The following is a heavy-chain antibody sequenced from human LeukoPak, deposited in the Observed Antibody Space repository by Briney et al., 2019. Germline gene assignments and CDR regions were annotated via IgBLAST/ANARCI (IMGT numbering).Heavy chain of an antibody. CDR3: ARASESYDYVWGSYRPYYFDY. V-gene: IGHV4-59*01. CDR2: IYYSGST. J-gene: IGHJ4*02. CDR1: GGSISSYY. D-gene: IGHD3-16*02. Sequence: PSETLSLTCTVFGGSISSYYWSWIRQPPGKGLEWIGYIYYSGSTNYNPSLKSRVTISVDTSKNQFSLKLSSVTAADTAVYYCARASESYDYVWGSYRPYYFDYWGQGTLVTVSS.